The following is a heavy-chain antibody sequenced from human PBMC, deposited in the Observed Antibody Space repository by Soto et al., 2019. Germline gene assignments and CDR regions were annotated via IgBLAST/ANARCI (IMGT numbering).Heavy chain of an antibody. CDR1: GFTFSSYG. V-gene: IGHV3-30*03. J-gene: IGHJ6*02. D-gene: IGHD6-6*01. CDR2: ISYDGSNK. CDR3: ARRGSSSLEVYYYYYYGMDV. Sequence: GGSLRLSCAASGFTFSSYGMHWVRQAPGKGLEWVAVISYDGSNKYYADSVKGRFTISRDNSKNTLYLQMNSLRAEDTAVYYCARRGSSSLEVYYYYYYGMDVWGQGTTVTVSS.